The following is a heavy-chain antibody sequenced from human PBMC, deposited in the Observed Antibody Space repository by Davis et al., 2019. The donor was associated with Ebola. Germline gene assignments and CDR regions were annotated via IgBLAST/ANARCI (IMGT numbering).Heavy chain of an antibody. CDR1: GFTFSSYS. CDR3: GSGLTDDY. V-gene: IGHV3-21*01. J-gene: IGHJ4*02. D-gene: IGHD3-9*01. Sequence: GESLKISCAASGFTFSSYSMNWVRQAPGKGLEWVSSISSSSSYIYYADSVKGRFTISRDNAKNSLYLQLNSLRDEDTAVYYCGSGLTDDYWGQGTLVTVSS. CDR2: ISSSSSYI.